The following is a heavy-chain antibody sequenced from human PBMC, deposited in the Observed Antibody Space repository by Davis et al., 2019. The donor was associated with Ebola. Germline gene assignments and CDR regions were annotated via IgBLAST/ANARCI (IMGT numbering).Heavy chain of an antibody. Sequence: ASVKVSCKASGYTFTSYAMNWVRQAPGQGLEWMGWINTNTGNPTYAQGFTGRFVFSLDTSVSTAYLQISSLKAEDTAVYYCARDLPEVTTVITYYYYGMDVWGQGTTVTVPS. CDR1: GYTFTSYA. CDR3: ARDLPEVTTVITYYYYGMDV. CDR2: INTNTGNP. V-gene: IGHV7-4-1*02. J-gene: IGHJ6*02. D-gene: IGHD4-17*01.